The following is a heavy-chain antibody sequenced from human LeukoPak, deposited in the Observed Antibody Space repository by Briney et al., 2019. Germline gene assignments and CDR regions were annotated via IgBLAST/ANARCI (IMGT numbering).Heavy chain of an antibody. CDR3: ARVAQSLPHRRAFDI. Sequence: SETLSLTCTVSGGSISSGGYYWSWIRQHPGKGLEWIGYIYYSGSTYYNPSLKSRVTISVDTSKNQFSLKLSSVTAADTAVYYCARVAQSLPHRRAFDIWGHGTMVTVSS. CDR1: GGSISSGGYY. J-gene: IGHJ3*02. CDR2: IYYSGST. V-gene: IGHV4-31*03.